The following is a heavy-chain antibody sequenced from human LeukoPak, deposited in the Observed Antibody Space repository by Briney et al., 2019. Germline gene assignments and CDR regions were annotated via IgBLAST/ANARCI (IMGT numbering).Heavy chain of an antibody. CDR3: ARHIVSGTTPIFDY. D-gene: IGHD4-11*01. V-gene: IGHV1-2*02. CDR2: INPNSGGT. CDR1: GYTFTVYY. J-gene: IGHJ4*02. Sequence: ASVKVSYKASGYTFTVYYMHWVRQAPGQGLEWMGWINPNSGGTNYTQKFQGRVTITRDTSISTAYLELSRLRSDDTAVYSCARHIVSGTTPIFDYWGQRTLVTVSS.